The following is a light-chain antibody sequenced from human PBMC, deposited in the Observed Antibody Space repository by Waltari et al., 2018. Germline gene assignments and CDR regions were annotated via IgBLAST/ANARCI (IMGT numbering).Light chain of an antibody. Sequence: EILLTQSPATLSLSPGERATLSCRASQSVSSYLAWYQQKPGQAPRLLIYESSNRATGIPARFSGSGSGTDFTLTISSLEPEDFAVYYCQQRSNWPSGTFGPGTKVDIK. CDR1: QSVSSY. V-gene: IGKV3-11*01. CDR2: ESS. CDR3: QQRSNWPSGT. J-gene: IGKJ3*01.